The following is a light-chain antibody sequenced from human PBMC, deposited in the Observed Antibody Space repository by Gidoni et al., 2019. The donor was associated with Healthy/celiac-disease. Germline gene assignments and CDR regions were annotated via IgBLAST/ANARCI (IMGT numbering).Light chain of an antibody. CDR3: QQYCSSPCS. J-gene: IGKJ2*04. CDR1: QSVSSSY. V-gene: IGKV3-20*01. Sequence: EIVLKQSTGTLSCSPGERATLSCSASQSVSSSYLAWYQQKPGQAPRLLLYGASSRATGIPDRFSGSGSGTDFTLTISSLEPEDFAVYYCQQYCSSPCSFGQGTKLEIK. CDR2: GAS.